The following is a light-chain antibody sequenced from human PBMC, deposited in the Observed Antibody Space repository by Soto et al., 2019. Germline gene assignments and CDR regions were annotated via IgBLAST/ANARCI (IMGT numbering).Light chain of an antibody. J-gene: IGKJ5*01. V-gene: IGKV3-15*01. CDR1: QSVADN. CDR2: GAS. CDR3: QQYNNWPIT. Sequence: EVMMTLSPATLSVYPRERVTLSCRSSQSVADNLAWFQQEPGQGPRLLIYGASTRATGIPARFSGSGSETDFTLTISSLRSEDSAVYHCQQYNNWPITFGQGTLLAIK.